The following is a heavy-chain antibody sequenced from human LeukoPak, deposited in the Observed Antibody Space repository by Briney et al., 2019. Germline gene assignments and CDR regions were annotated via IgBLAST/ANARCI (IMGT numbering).Heavy chain of an antibody. Sequence: SETLSLTCAVYGGSFSGYYWSWIRQPPGKGLEWIGEINHSGSTNYNPSLKSRVTISADTSKNQFSLRLSSVTAADTAVCYCVRDKHYDYVWGSYRTFDYWGQGTLVTVSS. D-gene: IGHD3-16*02. CDR3: VRDKHYDYVWGSYRTFDY. J-gene: IGHJ4*02. CDR2: INHSGST. CDR1: GGSFSGYY. V-gene: IGHV4-34*01.